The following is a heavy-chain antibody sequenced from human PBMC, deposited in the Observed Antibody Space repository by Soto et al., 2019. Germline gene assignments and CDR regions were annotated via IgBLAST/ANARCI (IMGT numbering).Heavy chain of an antibody. CDR2: ISYDGSNK. CDR1: GFTFSSYA. V-gene: IGHV3-30-3*01. Sequence: PGGSLRLSCAASGFTFSSYAMHWVRQAPGKGLEWVAVISYDGSNKYYADSVKGRFTISRDNSKNTLYLQMNSLRAEDTAVYYCARDKEATGYLYYYYGMDVWGQGTTVTVSS. J-gene: IGHJ6*02. CDR3: ARDKEATGYLYYYYGMDV. D-gene: IGHD5-12*01.